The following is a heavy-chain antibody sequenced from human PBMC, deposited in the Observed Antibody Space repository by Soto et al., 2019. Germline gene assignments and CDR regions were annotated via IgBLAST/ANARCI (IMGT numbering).Heavy chain of an antibody. J-gene: IGHJ4*02. V-gene: IGHV4-4*02. CDR1: GGFISSGDW. D-gene: IGHD5-18*01. Sequence: SETLSLTCAVSGGFISSGDWWSWVRQLPGKGLEWIGEIYQSGSTNYNPSLKSRVTMSIDKSKNQFSLKLSSVTAADTAVYYCARVGRYNYGSTYYFDYWGQGTLVTVSS. CDR2: IYQSGST. CDR3: ARVGRYNYGSTYYFDY.